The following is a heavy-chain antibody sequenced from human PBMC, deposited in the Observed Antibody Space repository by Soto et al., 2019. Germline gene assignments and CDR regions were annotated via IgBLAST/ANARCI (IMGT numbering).Heavy chain of an antibody. Sequence: QVQLQESGPGLVKPSGTLSLTCAVSGGSISSSNWWSWVRQPPGKGLEWIGEIYHSGSTNYNPSLKSRVTISVDKSKNQFSLKLSSVTAADTAVYYCARGSDLWSGYYTSGYYYYGMDVWGQGTTVTVSS. CDR3: ARGSDLWSGYYTSGYYYYGMDV. V-gene: IGHV4-4*02. CDR1: GGSISSSNW. D-gene: IGHD3-3*01. CDR2: IYHSGST. J-gene: IGHJ6*02.